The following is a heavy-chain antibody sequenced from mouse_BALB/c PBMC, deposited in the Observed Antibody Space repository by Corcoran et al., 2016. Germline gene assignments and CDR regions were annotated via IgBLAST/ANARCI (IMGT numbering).Heavy chain of an antibody. CDR2: ISCYNGAT. Sequence: LVKTGASVKISCKASGYSFTGYYMHWVKQSHGKSLEWIGYISCYNGATSYNQKFKGKATFTVDTSSSTAYMQFNSLTSEDSAVYYCARGDYGYVYFDYWGQGTTLTVSS. V-gene: IGHV1S34*01. CDR1: GYSFTGYY. D-gene: IGHD1-2*01. J-gene: IGHJ2*01. CDR3: ARGDYGYVYFDY.